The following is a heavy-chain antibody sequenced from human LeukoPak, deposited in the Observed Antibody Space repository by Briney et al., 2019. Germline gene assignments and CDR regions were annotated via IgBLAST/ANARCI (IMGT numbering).Heavy chain of an antibody. CDR3: AGGQGWHFDL. Sequence: GGSLRLSCAASGITFSSLWMSWFRQAPGKGLEWVADIKHDGSEEHYVASVKGRFTISRDNAKLYLQMISLRAEDTAMYYCAGGQGWHFDLWGRGTLITVSS. V-gene: IGHV3-7*01. CDR2: IKHDGSEE. CDR1: GITFSSLW. J-gene: IGHJ2*01. D-gene: IGHD2-15*01.